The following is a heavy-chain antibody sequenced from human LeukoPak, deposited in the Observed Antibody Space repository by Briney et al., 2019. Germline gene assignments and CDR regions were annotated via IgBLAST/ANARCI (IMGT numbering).Heavy chain of an antibody. CDR3: AREGYDFPLRYYFDY. J-gene: IGHJ4*02. CDR1: GFTFSSSW. Sequence: PGGSLRLSCAASGFTFSSSWMSWVRQAPGKGLEWVANIKQDGSEKYYVDSVKGRYTISRDNAKNSLYLQMNSLRAEDTAVYYCAREGYDFPLRYYFDYWGQGTLVTVSS. V-gene: IGHV3-7*01. D-gene: IGHD3-3*01. CDR2: IKQDGSEK.